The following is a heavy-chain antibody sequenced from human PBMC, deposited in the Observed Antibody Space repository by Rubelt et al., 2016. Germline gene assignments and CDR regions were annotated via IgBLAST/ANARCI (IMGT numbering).Heavy chain of an antibody. CDR1: GGSLSGYY. D-gene: IGHD1-26*01. V-gene: IGHV4-34*02. J-gene: IGHJ4*02. Sequence: QVHLQQWGAGLLKPSETLSLTCAVHGGSLSGYYWAWIRQAPGKGLEWIGSVFYSGSTHYNPSLKSRVTMSLDSSKNQFSLRLVSVTAADTAVYLCAGEISGSYSLDSWGQGTLVTVSS. CDR3: AGEISGSYSLDS. CDR2: VFYSGST.